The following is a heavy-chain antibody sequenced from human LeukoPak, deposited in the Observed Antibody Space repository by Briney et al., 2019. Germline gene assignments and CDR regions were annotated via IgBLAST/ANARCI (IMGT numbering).Heavy chain of an antibody. Sequence: PSETLSLTCAVYGGSFSGYYWSWIRQPPGKRLEWIGEINHSGSTNYNPSLKSRVTISVDTSKNQFSLKLSSVTAADTAVYYCARVRANYYGSGTPYNWFDPWGQGTLVTVSS. D-gene: IGHD3-10*01. CDR1: GGSFSGYY. J-gene: IGHJ5*02. CDR2: INHSGST. V-gene: IGHV4-34*01. CDR3: ARVRANYYGSGTPYNWFDP.